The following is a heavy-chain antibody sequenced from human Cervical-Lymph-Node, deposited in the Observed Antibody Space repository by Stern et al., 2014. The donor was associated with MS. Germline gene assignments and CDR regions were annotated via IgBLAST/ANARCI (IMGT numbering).Heavy chain of an antibody. J-gene: IGHJ1*01. CDR3: AKHQEWLAGVVFQD. D-gene: IGHD6-19*01. CDR1: GFTFRDYG. V-gene: IGHV3-30*18. Sequence: VQLEESGGGVVQPGRSLRLSCTASGFTFRDYGMHWVRQAPGKGLEWVALLSHDGVDKYYADSVKGRFTISRDASKNTVSLHMNSLRVEDTAVYYCAKHQEWLAGVVFQDWGQGTLVTVSS. CDR2: LSHDGVDK.